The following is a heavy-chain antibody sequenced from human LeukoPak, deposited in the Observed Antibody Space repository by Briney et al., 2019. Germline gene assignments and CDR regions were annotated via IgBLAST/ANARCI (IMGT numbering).Heavy chain of an antibody. CDR3: AREERGYGDYGLRLIFDY. D-gene: IGHD4-17*01. Sequence: GGSLRLSCAASGFTFSSYSMNWVRQAPGKGLEWVSYISSSSSTIYYADSVKGRFTISRDNAKNSLYLQMNSLRAEDTAVYYCAREERGYGDYGLRLIFDYWGQGTLVTVSS. CDR2: ISSSSSTI. CDR1: GFTFSSYS. J-gene: IGHJ4*02. V-gene: IGHV3-48*01.